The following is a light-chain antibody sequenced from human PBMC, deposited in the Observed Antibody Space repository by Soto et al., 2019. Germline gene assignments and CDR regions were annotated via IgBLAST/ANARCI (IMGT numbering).Light chain of an antibody. Sequence: EIVMTQSPATLSVSPGERATLSCRASQSVSSNLAWYQQKPGQAPRLLIYGASTRATGIPARFSGSGSETEFTLTISSLQSEDFAVYYCHQYHYWSRPSFGGGTKVDIK. CDR1: QSVSSN. CDR2: GAS. J-gene: IGKJ4*01. CDR3: HQYHYWSRPS. V-gene: IGKV3-15*01.